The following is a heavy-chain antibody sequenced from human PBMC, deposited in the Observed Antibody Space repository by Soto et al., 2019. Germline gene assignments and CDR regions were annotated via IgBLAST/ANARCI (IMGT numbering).Heavy chain of an antibody. J-gene: IGHJ3*02. V-gene: IGHV1-69*13. Sequence: GAPVKVSSKASGGTFSSYAISGVRQAPGQGLEWMGGIIPIFGTANYAQKFQGRVTITADESTSTAYMELSSLRSEDTAVYYCASIYYDSSGYYFGSHAFDIWGQETMVTVSS. D-gene: IGHD3-22*01. CDR2: IIPIFGTA. CDR1: GGTFSSYA. CDR3: ASIYYDSSGYYFGSHAFDI.